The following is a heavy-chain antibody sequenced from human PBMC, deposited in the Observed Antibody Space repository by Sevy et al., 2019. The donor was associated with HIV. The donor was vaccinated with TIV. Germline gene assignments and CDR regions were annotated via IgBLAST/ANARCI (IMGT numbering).Heavy chain of an antibody. CDR3: ARDPIAVASYFDY. V-gene: IGHV4-59*01. Sequence: SETLSLTCSVSGGSISSYYCSWIRQSPGKGLEWIGYVYYRGNTNYNPSLKSRVTISIDTSKNQFSLKLRSVTAADTAVYYCARDPIAVASYFDYWGQGTLVTVSS. CDR1: GGSISSYY. J-gene: IGHJ4*02. CDR2: VYYRGNT. D-gene: IGHD6-19*01.